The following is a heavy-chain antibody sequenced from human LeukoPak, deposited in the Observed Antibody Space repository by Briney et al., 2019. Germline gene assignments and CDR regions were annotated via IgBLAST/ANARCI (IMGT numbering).Heavy chain of an antibody. CDR3: ARLIRTTGNYHFDY. D-gene: IGHD3-16*01. CDR2: INYSADT. Sequence: PSETLSLTCTVSGGSISSSDYYWGWIRQPPGKGLEWIGIINYSADTHDNPSLKSRLTLSADTSRNQFSLRLRSIPAADTAVYYCARLIRTTGNYHFDYWGQGTLVTVSS. CDR1: GGSISSSDYY. V-gene: IGHV4-39*07. J-gene: IGHJ4*02.